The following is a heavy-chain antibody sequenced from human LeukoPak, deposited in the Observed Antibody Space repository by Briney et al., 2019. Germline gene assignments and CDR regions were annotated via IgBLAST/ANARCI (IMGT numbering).Heavy chain of an antibody. CDR2: IYYSGST. CDR1: GGSISSGGYY. Sequence: PSETLSLTCTVSGGSISSGGYYWSWIRQHPGKGLEWIGYIYYSGSTYYNPSLKSRVTISVDTSKNQFTLKLSSVTAADTAVYYCARSKRYDSSGYGAFDIWGQGTMVTVSS. CDR3: ARSKRYDSSGYGAFDI. D-gene: IGHD3-22*01. V-gene: IGHV4-31*03. J-gene: IGHJ3*02.